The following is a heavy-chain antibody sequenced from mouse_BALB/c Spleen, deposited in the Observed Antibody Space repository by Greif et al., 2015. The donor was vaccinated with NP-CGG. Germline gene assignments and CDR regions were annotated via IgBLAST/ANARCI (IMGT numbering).Heavy chain of an antibody. CDR3: NYGYVFAY. Sequence: VQLQQSGAELVRSGASVKLSCSASGFNIKDYYMHWVKQRPEQGLEWIGWIDPENGDTEYAPKFQGKATMTADTSSNTAYLQLSSLTSEDTAVYYCNYGYVFAYWGQGTLVTVSA. J-gene: IGHJ3*01. V-gene: IGHV14-4*02. D-gene: IGHD2-2*01. CDR2: IDPENGDT. CDR1: GFNIKDYY.